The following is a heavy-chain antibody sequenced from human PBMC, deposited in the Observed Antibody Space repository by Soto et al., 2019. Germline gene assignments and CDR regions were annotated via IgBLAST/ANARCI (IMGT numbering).Heavy chain of an antibody. CDR2: INHSGST. V-gene: IGHV4-34*01. D-gene: IGHD3-3*01. Sequence: SETLSLTCAVYGGSFSGYYWSWIRQPPGKGLEWIGEINHSGSTNYNPSLKSRVTISVDTSKNKFSLKLSSVTAADTAVYYCARDDFWSGYYSWWFDPWGQGTLVTVSS. CDR1: GGSFSGYY. J-gene: IGHJ5*02. CDR3: ARDDFWSGYYSWWFDP.